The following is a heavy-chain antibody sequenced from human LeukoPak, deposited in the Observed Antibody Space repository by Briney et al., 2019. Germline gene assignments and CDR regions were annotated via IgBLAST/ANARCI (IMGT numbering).Heavy chain of an antibody. D-gene: IGHD3-9*01. J-gene: IGHJ4*02. V-gene: IGHV3-23*01. CDR3: AKDMHYDILTGYVSNY. Sequence: PGGSLRLSCAASGFTFSSYAMNWVRQAPGKGLEWVSGISSSGGSTSYADSVKGRFTISRDNSKKTLYLQMNSLRADDTAIYYCAKDMHYDILTGYVSNYWGQGTLVTVSS. CDR1: GFTFSSYA. CDR2: ISSSGGST.